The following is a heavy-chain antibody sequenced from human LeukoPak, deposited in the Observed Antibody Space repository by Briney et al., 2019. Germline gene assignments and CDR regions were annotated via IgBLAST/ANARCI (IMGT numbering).Heavy chain of an antibody. CDR2: ISSSGSTI. J-gene: IGHJ5*02. CDR3: ARDPVDYGSGTSNWFDP. Sequence: GGSLRLSCAASGFTFSSYTMNWVRQAPGKGLEWVSYISSSGSTIYYADSVKGRFTISRDNAKNSLYLQMNSLRAEDTAVYYCARDPVDYGSGTSNWFDPWGQGTLVTVSS. D-gene: IGHD3-10*01. CDR1: GFTFSSYT. V-gene: IGHV3-48*04.